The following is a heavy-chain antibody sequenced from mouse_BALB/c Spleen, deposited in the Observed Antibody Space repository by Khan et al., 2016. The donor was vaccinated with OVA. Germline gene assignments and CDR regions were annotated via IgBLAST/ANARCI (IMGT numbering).Heavy chain of an antibody. D-gene: IGHD4-1*01. J-gene: IGHJ3*01. V-gene: IGHV1-77*01. Sequence: QVQLQQSGPELVKPGASVKMSCKASGYTFTDYVMNWVKQRNGQGLEWIGQIYPGSDSTYYNEKFKGKATLTTDRSSNTAYMQLSNLTPEDSAVSFCARAGWDVFAYWGQGTMVTVSA. CDR1: GYTFTDYV. CDR3: ARAGWDVFAY. CDR2: IYPGSDST.